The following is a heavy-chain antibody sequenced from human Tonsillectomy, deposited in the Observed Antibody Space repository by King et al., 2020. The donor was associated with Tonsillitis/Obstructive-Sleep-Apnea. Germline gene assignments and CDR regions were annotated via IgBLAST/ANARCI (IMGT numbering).Heavy chain of an antibody. CDR2: IYHSGST. Sequence: VQLQQWGAGLLKPSEPLSLPCAVYGGSFSGYYWTWIRQPPGKGLEWSGEIYHSGSTNYNPSLKSRVTISVDTSKNQLSLKLRSVTAADTAVYYWARVPRECSSSWDYWGQGSLGTVSA. V-gene: IGHV4-34*01. J-gene: IGHJ4*02. D-gene: IGHD6-6*01. CDR1: GGSFSGYY. CDR3: ARVPRECSSSWDY.